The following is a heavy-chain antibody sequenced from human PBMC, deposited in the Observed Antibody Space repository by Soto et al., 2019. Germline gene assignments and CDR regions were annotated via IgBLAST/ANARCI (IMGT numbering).Heavy chain of an antibody. Sequence: GGSLRLSCAASGFTFSSYTMHWVRQAPGKGLEWVAVISYDGSNKYYADSVKGRFTISRDNSKNTLYLQMNSLRVEDTGVYYCARGSAPGYWGQGTLLTVSS. CDR2: ISYDGSNK. V-gene: IGHV3-30-3*01. CDR3: ARGSAPGY. CDR1: GFTFSSYT. J-gene: IGHJ4*02. D-gene: IGHD2-15*01.